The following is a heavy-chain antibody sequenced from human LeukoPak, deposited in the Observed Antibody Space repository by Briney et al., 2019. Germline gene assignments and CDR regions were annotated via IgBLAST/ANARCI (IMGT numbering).Heavy chain of an antibody. CDR3: ARQLGYSYGNDY. Sequence: SETLSLTCTVSGGSISSYYWSWIRQPPGKGLEWIGYIYYSGSTNYNPSLKSRVTISVDTSKNQFSLKLSSVTAADTAVYYCARQLGYSYGNDYWGQGTLVTASS. CDR2: IYYSGST. D-gene: IGHD5-18*01. V-gene: IGHV4-59*08. CDR1: GGSISSYY. J-gene: IGHJ4*02.